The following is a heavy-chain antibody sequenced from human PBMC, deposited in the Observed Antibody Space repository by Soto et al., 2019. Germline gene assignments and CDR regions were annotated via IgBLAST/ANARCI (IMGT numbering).Heavy chain of an antibody. V-gene: IGHV1-18*01. CDR1: GYTFTRSG. J-gene: IGHJ6*02. CDR2: ISTYNGDT. D-gene: IGHD5-12*01. Sequence: QVQLVQSGAEVKKPGASVKVSCKASGYTFTRSGISWVRQAPGQGLEWMGWISTYNGDTNYAQTFQDRVTMTTDTSTSTAYMELRSLRSDDTAVYYCAREGVAPYYYYGMDVWGQGTPASVSS. CDR3: AREGVAPYYYYGMDV.